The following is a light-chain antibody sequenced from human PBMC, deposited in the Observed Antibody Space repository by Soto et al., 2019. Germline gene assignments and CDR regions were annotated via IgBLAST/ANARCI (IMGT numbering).Light chain of an antibody. CDR3: SSHSSSGTLVV. Sequence: QSALTQPASMSGSPGQSITISCTGTSSDVGGYNYVSWYRQHPGKAPKLMIYDVNNRPSGVSNRFSGSKSGNTASLTISGLQGEDEADYYCSSHSSSGTLVVFGGGTQRPS. CDR1: SSDVGGYNY. V-gene: IGLV2-14*03. CDR2: DVN. J-gene: IGLJ2*01.